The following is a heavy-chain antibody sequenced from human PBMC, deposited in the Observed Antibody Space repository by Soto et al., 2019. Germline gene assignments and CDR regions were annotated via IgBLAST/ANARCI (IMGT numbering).Heavy chain of an antibody. D-gene: IGHD6-19*01. CDR2: FDPEDGET. V-gene: IGHV1-24*01. CDR1: GYTLTELS. Sequence: ASVKVSCKVSGYTLTELSMHWVRQAPGKGLEWMGGFDPEDGETIYAQKFQGRVTMTEDTSTDTAYMELSSLRSEDTAVYCCATGRYSSGPHDFDIWGQGTMVTVSS. CDR3: ATGRYSSGPHDFDI. J-gene: IGHJ3*02.